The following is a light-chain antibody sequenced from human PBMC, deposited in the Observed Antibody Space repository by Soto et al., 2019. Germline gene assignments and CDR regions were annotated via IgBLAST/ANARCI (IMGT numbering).Light chain of an antibody. Sequence: DIQMTQSPSSLSASVGDRVTITCRASQSISWLAWYQQRPGKAPKLLIYDASTLESGVPSRFSGSESGTDFILTICSLQPDDFATYYCQQFNNYSLFTFGPGTKVDIK. CDR1: QSISW. J-gene: IGKJ3*01. CDR2: DAS. CDR3: QQFNNYSLFT. V-gene: IGKV1-5*01.